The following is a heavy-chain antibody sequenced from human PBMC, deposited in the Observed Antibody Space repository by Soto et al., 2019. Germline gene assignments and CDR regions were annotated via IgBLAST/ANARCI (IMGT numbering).Heavy chain of an antibody. Sequence: ASVKVSCKASGYTFTGYYMHWVRQAPGQGLEWMGWINPNSGGTNYAQKFQGWVTMTRDTSISTAYMELSRLRSDDTAVYYCARSPYNEQWLVRGDWFEPWGQGTLVTVSS. CDR3: ARSPYNEQWLVRGDWFEP. D-gene: IGHD6-19*01. CDR2: INPNSGGT. CDR1: GYTFTGYY. V-gene: IGHV1-2*04. J-gene: IGHJ5*02.